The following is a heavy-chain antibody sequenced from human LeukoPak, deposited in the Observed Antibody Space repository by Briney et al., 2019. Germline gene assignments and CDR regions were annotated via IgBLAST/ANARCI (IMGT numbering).Heavy chain of an antibody. D-gene: IGHD3-22*01. CDR1: GYTLTELS. CDR2: FDPKDGAT. V-gene: IGHV1-24*01. CDR3: YDSTY. J-gene: IGHJ4*02. Sequence: ASVKVSCKVSGYTLTELSMHWIRQAPGKGLEWMGGFDPKDGATVYAQKFQGRLTMTEDTSTATAYMELSSLTSEDTAVYFCYDSTYWGQGTLVTVSS.